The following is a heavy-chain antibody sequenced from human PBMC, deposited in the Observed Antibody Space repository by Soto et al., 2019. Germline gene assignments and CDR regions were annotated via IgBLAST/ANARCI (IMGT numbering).Heavy chain of an antibody. CDR2: INPSGGST. D-gene: IGHD2-2*01. CDR3: ARVGAQYCSSTSCSAYNWFDP. Sequence: QVQLVQSGAEVKKPGASVKVSCKASGYTFTSYQMHWVRQAPRQAPGQGLEWMGIINPSGGSTTYAQKFQGRVTMTRDTSTSTVYMELSSLRSEDTAVYYCARVGAQYCSSTSCSAYNWFDPWGQGTLVTVSS. V-gene: IGHV1-46*03. CDR1: GYTFTSYQ. J-gene: IGHJ5*02.